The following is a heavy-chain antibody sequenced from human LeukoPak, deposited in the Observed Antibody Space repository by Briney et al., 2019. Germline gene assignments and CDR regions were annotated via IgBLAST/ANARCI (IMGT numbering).Heavy chain of an antibody. D-gene: IGHD4-17*01. V-gene: IGHV4-34*01. CDR2: INHSGST. CDR3: ARAHGDYRAEYFQH. Sequence: SETLSLTCAVYGGSFSGYYWSWIRQPPGKGLEWIGEINHSGSTNYNPSLKSRVTISVDTSKNQFSLKLSSVTAADTAVYYCARAHGDYRAEYFQHWGQGTLVTVPS. J-gene: IGHJ1*01. CDR1: GGSFSGYY.